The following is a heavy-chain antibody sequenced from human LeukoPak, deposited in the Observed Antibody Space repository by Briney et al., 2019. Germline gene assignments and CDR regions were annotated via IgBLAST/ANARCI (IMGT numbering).Heavy chain of an antibody. CDR2: TIPIFGTA. Sequence: SVKVSCKASGGTFSSYAISWVRQAPGQGLEWMGGTIPIFGTANYAQKFQGRVTITADESTSTAYMELSSLRSEDTAVYYCVKLGFGELFDLTWFDPWGQGTLVTVSS. D-gene: IGHD3-10*01. V-gene: IGHV1-69*13. CDR3: VKLGFGELFDLTWFDP. J-gene: IGHJ5*02. CDR1: GGTFSSYA.